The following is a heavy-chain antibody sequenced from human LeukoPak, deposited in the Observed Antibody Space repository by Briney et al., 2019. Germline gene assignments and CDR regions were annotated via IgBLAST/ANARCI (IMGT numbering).Heavy chain of an antibody. CDR1: GFTFSTYW. J-gene: IGHJ3*02. V-gene: IGHV3-7*01. CDR2: INLDGNAR. CDR3: ARDTDDFQGLDI. Sequence: GGSLRLSCAASGFTFSTYWMHWVRQAPGKGLEWVANINLDGNARIYVDAVKGRFTVSRDNKKNSVYLQMTSLRVEDTAIYYCARDTDDFQGLDIWGQGTMVTVSS. D-gene: IGHD3-3*01.